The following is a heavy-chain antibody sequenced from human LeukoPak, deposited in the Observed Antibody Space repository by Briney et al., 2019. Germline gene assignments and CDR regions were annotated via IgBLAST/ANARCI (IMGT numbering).Heavy chain of an antibody. CDR1: GYTLTELS. D-gene: IGHD5-18*01. CDR2: FDPEDGET. CDR3: ATVPRQQIYYYGMDV. Sequence: ASVKVSCKVSGYTLTELSMHWVRQAPGKGLEWMGGFDPEDGETIYSQKFQGRVTMTEDTSTDTAYMELSSLRSEDTAVYYCATVPRQQIYYYGMDVWGQGTTVTVSS. J-gene: IGHJ6*02. V-gene: IGHV1-24*01.